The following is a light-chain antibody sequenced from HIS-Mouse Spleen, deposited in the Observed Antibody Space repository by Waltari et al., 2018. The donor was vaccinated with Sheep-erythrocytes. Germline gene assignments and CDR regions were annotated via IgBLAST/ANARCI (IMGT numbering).Light chain of an antibody. V-gene: IGLV2-11*01. J-gene: IGLJ1*01. Sequence: QSALTQPRSVSGSPGQSVTISCTGTSSDVGGYNYVSWYQQHPGKAPKLMIYDVSTRPSGVPDRFSGSKSGNTASLTISGLQAEDDADYYCCSYAGSYNHVFATGTKVTVL. CDR2: DVS. CDR3: CSYAGSYNHV. CDR1: SSDVGGYNY.